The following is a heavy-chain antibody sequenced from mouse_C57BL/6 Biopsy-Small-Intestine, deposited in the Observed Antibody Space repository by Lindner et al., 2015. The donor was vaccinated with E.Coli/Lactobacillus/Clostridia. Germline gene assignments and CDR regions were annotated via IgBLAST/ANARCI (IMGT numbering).Heavy chain of an antibody. CDR2: IYPGSGNT. Sequence: VQLQESGPELVKPGASVKISCKASGYTFTDYYINWVKQRPGQGLEWIGWIYPGSGNTKYNEKFKGKATLTIDTSSSTVYMQLSSLTSEDSAVYFCAKGTARATFAYWGQGTLVTVSA. D-gene: IGHD3-2*01. V-gene: IGHV1-84*01. CDR1: GYTFTDYY. J-gene: IGHJ3*01. CDR3: AKGTARATFAY.